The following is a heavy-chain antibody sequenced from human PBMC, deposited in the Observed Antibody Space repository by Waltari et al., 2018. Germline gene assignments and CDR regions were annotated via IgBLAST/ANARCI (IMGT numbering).Heavy chain of an antibody. J-gene: IGHJ3*02. V-gene: IGHV4-34*01. CDR2: INHSGRP. CDR1: GGSFSGYY. Sequence: QVQLQQWGAGLLKPSETLSLTCAVYGGSFSGYYWSWIRQPPGKGLEWIGEINHSGRPNYNPPLKSRVTRSVDTSNNQFSRKLSSVTAADTAVYYCARVAVTGEPTDSFDIWGQGTIVTVSS. CDR3: ARVAVTGEPTDSFDI. D-gene: IGHD7-27*01.